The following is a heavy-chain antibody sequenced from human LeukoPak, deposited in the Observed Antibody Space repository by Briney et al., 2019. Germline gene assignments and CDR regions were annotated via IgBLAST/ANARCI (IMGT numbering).Heavy chain of an antibody. Sequence: ASVKVSCKASGYTFTGYYMHWVRQAPGQGLEWMGRINPNSGGTNYAQKFQGRVTMTRDTSISTAYMELSRLRSDDTAVYYCARAESHCSSTSCPYYFDYWGQGTLVTVSS. CDR1: GYTFTGYY. J-gene: IGHJ4*02. CDR3: ARAESHCSSTSCPYYFDY. D-gene: IGHD2-2*01. CDR2: INPNSGGT. V-gene: IGHV1-2*06.